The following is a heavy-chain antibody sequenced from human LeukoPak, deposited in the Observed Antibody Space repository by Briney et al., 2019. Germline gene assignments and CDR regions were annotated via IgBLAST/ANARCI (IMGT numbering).Heavy chain of an antibody. CDR1: GGSISYYY. CDR2: IYYTGST. D-gene: IGHD6-19*01. V-gene: IGHV4-59*01. J-gene: IGHJ4*02. Sequence: PSETLSLTCAVSGGSISYYYWSWIRRPPGKGLEWTGYIYYTGSTNYNPSLKSRVTISVDTSKNRFSLRLSSVTAADTAVYFCARVGVAGPYYFDYWGQGTLVTVSS. CDR3: ARVGVAGPYYFDY.